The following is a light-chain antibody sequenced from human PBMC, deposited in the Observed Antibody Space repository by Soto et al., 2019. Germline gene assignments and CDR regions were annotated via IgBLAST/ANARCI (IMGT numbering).Light chain of an antibody. CDR1: MRDVGAYNL. J-gene: IGLJ2*01. Sequence: APSQPASVSWSSGQSKTISCAGSMRDVGAYNLVSWYQQHPGKAPLLIFYEVRNRPSCIPLRFPASKSGNTASLTISGLQAEDEAHYYCSSFTSKSTLIFGGGTKVTVL. CDR2: EVR. V-gene: IGLV2-14*03. CDR3: SSFTSKSTLI.